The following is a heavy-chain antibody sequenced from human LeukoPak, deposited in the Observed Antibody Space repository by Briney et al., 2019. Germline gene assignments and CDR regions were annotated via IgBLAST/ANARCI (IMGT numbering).Heavy chain of an antibody. Sequence: QSGRSLRLSCAAPGFTFSSYGMHWVRQAPGKGLEWVAVISYDGSNKYYADSVKGRFTISRDNSKNTLYLQMNSLRAEDTAVYYCAKQWGCSSTSCYSSYYYYGMDVWGQGTTVTVSS. J-gene: IGHJ6*02. CDR3: AKQWGCSSTSCYSSYYYYGMDV. CDR1: GFTFSSYG. CDR2: ISYDGSNK. V-gene: IGHV3-30*18. D-gene: IGHD2-2*02.